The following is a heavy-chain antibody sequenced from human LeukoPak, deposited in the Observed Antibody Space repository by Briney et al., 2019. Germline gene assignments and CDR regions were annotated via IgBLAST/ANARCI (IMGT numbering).Heavy chain of an antibody. V-gene: IGHV3-23*01. J-gene: IGHJ4*02. D-gene: IGHD5-12*01. CDR2: ISGSGGST. Sequence: GSLRLSCAASGFTFSSYAMSWVRQAPGKGLEWVSAISGSGGSTYYADSVKGRFTISRDNSKNTLYLQMNSLRAEDTAVYYCAKASGYSGYDRLGYFDYWGQGTLVTVSS. CDR3: AKASGYSGYDRLGYFDY. CDR1: GFTFSSYA.